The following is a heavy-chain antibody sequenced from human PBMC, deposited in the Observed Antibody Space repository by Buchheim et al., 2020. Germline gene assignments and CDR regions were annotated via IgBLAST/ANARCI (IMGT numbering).Heavy chain of an antibody. J-gene: IGHJ4*02. CDR3: AKLGTYSGSWPFDY. D-gene: IGHD6-13*01. V-gene: IGHV6-1*01. CDR2: TYYRSKWYN. CDR1: GDSVSSNSAA. Sequence: QVQLQQSGPGLVKPSQTLSLTCAISGDSVSSNSAAWNWIRQSPSRGLEWLGRTYYRSKWYNDYAVFVIRRIVINPDTSKNQYSLQLNAVAPEDTAVYYCAKLGTYSGSWPFDYWGQGTL.